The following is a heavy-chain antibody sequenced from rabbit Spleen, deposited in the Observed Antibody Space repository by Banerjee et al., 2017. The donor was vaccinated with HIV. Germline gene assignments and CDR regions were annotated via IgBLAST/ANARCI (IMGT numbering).Heavy chain of an antibody. Sequence: QLKESGGGLVQPGGSLKLSCKASGFTLSSYYMNWVRQAPGKGLEWIGYIDPVFGITYYANWVNGRFSISRENAQNTVFLQMTSLTAADTATYFCARDGAGGVYFDLWGPGTLVTVS. D-gene: IGHD4-2*01. CDR3: ARDGAGGVYFDL. CDR2: IDPVFGIT. V-gene: IGHV1S7*01. CDR1: GFTLSSYY. J-gene: IGHJ4*01.